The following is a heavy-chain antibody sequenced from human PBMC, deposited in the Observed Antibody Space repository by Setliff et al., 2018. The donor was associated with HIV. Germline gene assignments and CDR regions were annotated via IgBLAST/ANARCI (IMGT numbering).Heavy chain of an antibody. CDR2: INHSGST. J-gene: IGHJ5*02. Sequence: SETLSLTCAVYGGSFSGYYYWNWIRQSPGQGLEWIGGINHSGSTNYNPSLKSRVTISVDTSKNQFSLKLSSVTAADTAVYYCARLVATLRYNWFDPWGQGTLVTVSS. CDR3: ARLVATLRYNWFDP. V-gene: IGHV4-34*01. D-gene: IGHD5-12*01. CDR1: GGSFSGYYY.